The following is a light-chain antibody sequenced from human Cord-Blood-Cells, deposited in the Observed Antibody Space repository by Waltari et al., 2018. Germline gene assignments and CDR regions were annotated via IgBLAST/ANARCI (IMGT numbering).Light chain of an antibody. CDR2: EGS. CDR3: CSYAGSSTFVV. V-gene: IGLV2-23*03. J-gene: IGLJ2*01. CDR1: SSDVGSYNL. Sequence: QSALTQPASVSGSPGQSITISCTGTSSDVGSYNLVSWYQQHPGKAPKLMIYEGSKRPSGVSNRFSGSKSDNTASLTISGLQAEDEADYYCCSYAGSSTFVVFGGGTKLTVI.